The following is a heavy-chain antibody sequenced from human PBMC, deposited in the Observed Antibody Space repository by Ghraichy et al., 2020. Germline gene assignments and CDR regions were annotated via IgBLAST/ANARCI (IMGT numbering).Heavy chain of an antibody. V-gene: IGHV3-7*03. D-gene: IGHD2-21*02. CDR3: ARDSGDWTLDY. Sequence: LSLTCVGSGFTFSSHWMSWVRQVPGKGLEWVANIKRDGSQKYYVGSLKGRFTISRDNAKNSPYLQMSSLRAGDTAVYYCARDSGDWTLDYWGQGTLVTVSS. J-gene: IGHJ4*02. CDR2: IKRDGSQK. CDR1: GFTFSSHW.